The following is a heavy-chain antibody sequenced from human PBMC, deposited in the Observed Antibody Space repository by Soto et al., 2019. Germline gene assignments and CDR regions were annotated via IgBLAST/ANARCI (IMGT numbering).Heavy chain of an antibody. J-gene: IGHJ5*02. V-gene: IGHV4-4*07. CDR1: GGSISSYY. CDR2: IYTSGST. D-gene: IGHD3-10*01. Sequence: PSETLSLTCTVSGGSISSYYWSWIRQPAGKGLEWIGRIYTSGSTNYNPSLKSRVTMSVDTSKNQFSLKLSSVTAADTAVYYCARNYGSGSYYIDNWFGPWGQGTLVTVSS. CDR3: ARNYGSGSYYIDNWFGP.